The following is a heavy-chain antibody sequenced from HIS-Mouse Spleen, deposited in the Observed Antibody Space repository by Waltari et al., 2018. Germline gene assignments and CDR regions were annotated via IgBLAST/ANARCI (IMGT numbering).Heavy chain of an antibody. Sequence: EVQLLESGGGLVQPGGSLRLYCAASGFTFSSYAMSWVRQAPGKGLEWVSAISGSGGSTYYADPVKGRFTISRDNSKNTLYLQMNSLRAEDTAVYYCAKMDNYDFWSGLDYWGQGTLVTVSS. CDR1: GFTFSSYA. D-gene: IGHD3-3*01. V-gene: IGHV3-23*01. J-gene: IGHJ4*02. CDR3: AKMDNYDFWSGLDY. CDR2: ISGSGGST.